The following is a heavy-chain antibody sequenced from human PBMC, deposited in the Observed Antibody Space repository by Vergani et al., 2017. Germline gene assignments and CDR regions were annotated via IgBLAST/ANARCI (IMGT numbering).Heavy chain of an antibody. Sequence: QVQLVQSGAEVKKPGASVKVSCKASGYTFTSSGISWVRQAPGQGLECMGWISAYNGNTNYAQKLQGRVTMTTDTSTSTAYMELRSLRSDDTAVYYCARGDYCSGGSCYVFPGVQGYWGQGTLVTVSS. J-gene: IGHJ4*02. D-gene: IGHD2-15*01. CDR3: ARGDYCSGGSCYVFPGVQGY. V-gene: IGHV1-18*01. CDR2: ISAYNGNT. CDR1: GYTFTSSG.